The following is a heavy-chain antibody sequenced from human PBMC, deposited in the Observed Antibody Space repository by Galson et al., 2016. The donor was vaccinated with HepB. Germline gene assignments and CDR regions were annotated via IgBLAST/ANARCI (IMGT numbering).Heavy chain of an antibody. J-gene: IGHJ3*01. CDR3: TTTARVGPTVFAFDV. V-gene: IGHV1-24*01. CDR2: FDPEKGET. CDR1: GNTLTDLP. Sequence: SVKVSCKVSGNTLTDLPIHWVRQTPEIGLEWMGGFDPEKGETTYPQKLHGRVTMTEDTSTNTAYMELRSLSSDDTAIYYCTTTARVGPTVFAFDVWGQGTMVTVSS. D-gene: IGHD1-1*01.